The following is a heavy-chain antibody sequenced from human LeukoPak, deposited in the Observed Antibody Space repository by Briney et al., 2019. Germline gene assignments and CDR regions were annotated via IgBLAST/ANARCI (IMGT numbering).Heavy chain of an antibody. Sequence: GGSLRLSCAASGFTFSSYAMHWVRQAPGKGLEWVAVISYDGSNKYYADSVKGRFTISRDNSKNTLYLQMNSLRAEDTAVYYCAREESGSYYCYYYYYMDVWGKGTTVTVSS. V-gene: IGHV3-30*01. CDR1: GFTFSSYA. CDR3: AREESGSYYCYYYYYMDV. D-gene: IGHD1-26*01. CDR2: ISYDGSNK. J-gene: IGHJ6*03.